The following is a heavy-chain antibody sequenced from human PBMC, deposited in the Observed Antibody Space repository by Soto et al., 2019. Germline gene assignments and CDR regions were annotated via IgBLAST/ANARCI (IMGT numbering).Heavy chain of an antibody. D-gene: IGHD2-15*01. CDR1: GGSFSGYY. Sequence: QVQLQQWGAGLLKPSETLSLTCAVYGGSFSGYYWSWIRQPPGKGLEWIGEINHSGRTNYNPSLKSRVPISVDTSKNQFSLKLSSVTAADTAVYYCARGVVAAYGGSWFDPWGQGTLVTVSS. CDR2: INHSGRT. V-gene: IGHV4-34*01. CDR3: ARGVVAAYGGSWFDP. J-gene: IGHJ5*02.